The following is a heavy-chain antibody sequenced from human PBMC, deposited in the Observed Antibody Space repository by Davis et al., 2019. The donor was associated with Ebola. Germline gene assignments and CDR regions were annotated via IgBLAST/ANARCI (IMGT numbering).Heavy chain of an antibody. CDR1: GFTVSSNY. V-gene: IGHV4-59*08. J-gene: IGHJ4*02. Sequence: GSLRLSCAASGFTVSSNYMSWVRQAPGKGLEWVGNIYYSGSTYNNPSLKSRVTISVDTSKNQFSLKLSSVTAADTAVYYCARAYIATTVDYWGQGTLVTVSS. D-gene: IGHD1-26*01. CDR2: IYYSGST. CDR3: ARAYIATTVDY.